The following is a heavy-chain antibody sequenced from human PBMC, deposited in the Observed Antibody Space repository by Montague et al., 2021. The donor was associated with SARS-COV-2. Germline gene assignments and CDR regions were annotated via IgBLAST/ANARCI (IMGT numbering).Heavy chain of an antibody. J-gene: IGHJ4*02. V-gene: IGHV4-34*01. Sequence: SETLSLTCAVYGGSFSDYHWTWIRLSPGEGLEWIGQINYGGSTRYNPSLKSRVTISIDTSKTQFSLKLTSVTAADTAVYYCARGAPGYWGQGTLVTVSS. D-gene: IGHD1-1*01. CDR3: ARGAPGY. CDR1: GGSFSDYH. CDR2: INYGGST.